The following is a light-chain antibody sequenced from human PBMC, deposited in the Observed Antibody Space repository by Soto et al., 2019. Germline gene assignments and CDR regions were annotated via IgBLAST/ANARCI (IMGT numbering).Light chain of an antibody. Sequence: DIQMTQSPSTLSASVGDSVTITCRASQSAGKWLAWFQQKPGKAPNLLIYKASTLEGGVPSRFSGSGFGTEFTLTISSLQPDDFATYYCQQYNSFSWTFGQGTKVEVK. CDR1: QSAGKW. V-gene: IGKV1-5*03. J-gene: IGKJ1*01. CDR3: QQYNSFSWT. CDR2: KAS.